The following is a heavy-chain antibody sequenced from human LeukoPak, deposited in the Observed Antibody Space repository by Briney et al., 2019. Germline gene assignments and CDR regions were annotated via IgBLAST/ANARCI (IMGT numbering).Heavy chain of an antibody. D-gene: IGHD3-22*01. CDR3: ASIGGRYYYDSSGRDY. CDR1: GFTFSSYS. CDR2: ISSSSTI. Sequence: PGGSLRLSCAASGFTFSSYSMNWVRQAPGKGLEWVSYISSSSTIYYADSVKGRFTISRDNAKNSLYLQMNSLRAEDTAVYYCASIGGRYYYDSSGRDYWGQGTLVTVSS. J-gene: IGHJ4*02. V-gene: IGHV3-48*04.